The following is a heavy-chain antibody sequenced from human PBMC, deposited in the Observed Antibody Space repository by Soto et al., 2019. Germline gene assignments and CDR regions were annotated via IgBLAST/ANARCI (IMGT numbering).Heavy chain of an antibody. Sequence: PSETLSLTCSVSGYSISSGYYWGWIRQPPGKGLEWIGTIYHSGSTYYSSSLKGRVTISLDTSKNQFSLKMRSLTAADTAVYFCARDAPTMVRGVMAAFDIWGQGTMVTV. J-gene: IGHJ3*02. CDR2: IYHSGST. CDR3: ARDAPTMVRGVMAAFDI. CDR1: GYSISSGYY. V-gene: IGHV4-38-2*02. D-gene: IGHD3-10*01.